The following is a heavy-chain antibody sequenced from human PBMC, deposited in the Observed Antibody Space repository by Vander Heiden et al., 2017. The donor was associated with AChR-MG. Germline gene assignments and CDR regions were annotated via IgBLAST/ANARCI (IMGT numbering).Heavy chain of an antibody. Sequence: QVQLVESGGGVVQPGRSLGLSCAASGVTSSSYAMPWVRQAPGKGLEWVAVILYDGRNKYYADSVKGRFTISRDNSKNTLFLQMNSLRAEDTAVYYCAKDRYYDSSGYQYYFDHWGQGTLVTVSS. CDR3: AKDRYYDSSGYQYYFDH. CDR1: GVTSSSYA. CDR2: ILYDGRNK. D-gene: IGHD3-22*01. J-gene: IGHJ4*02. V-gene: IGHV3-30*18.